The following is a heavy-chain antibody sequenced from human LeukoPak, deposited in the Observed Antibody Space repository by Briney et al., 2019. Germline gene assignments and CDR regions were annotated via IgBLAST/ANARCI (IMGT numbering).Heavy chain of an antibody. V-gene: IGHV3-21*01. CDR3: ARLKYSSGWYSPYYYYGMDV. Sequence: GGSLRLPCAASGFTFSSYSMNWVRQAPGKGLEWVSSISSSSSYIYYADSVKGRFTISRDNAKNSLYLQMNSLRAEDTAVYYCARLKYSSGWYSPYYYYGMDVWGQGTTVTVSS. D-gene: IGHD6-19*01. CDR1: GFTFSSYS. J-gene: IGHJ6*02. CDR2: ISSSSSYI.